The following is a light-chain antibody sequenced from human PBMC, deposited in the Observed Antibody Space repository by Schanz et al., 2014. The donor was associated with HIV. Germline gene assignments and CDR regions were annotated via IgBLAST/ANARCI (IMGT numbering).Light chain of an antibody. V-gene: IGKV3-20*01. CDR2: GAS. Sequence: ETVLTQSPGSLSLSPGDRATLSCRASQSLTTNYLAWYQQKLGQAPRLLIYGASSRATGIPDRFSGSGSGTDFTLTITRLEPEDFAVFYCQQYGSSPFTFGQGTKLEI. CDR1: QSLTTNY. J-gene: IGKJ2*01. CDR3: QQYGSSPFT.